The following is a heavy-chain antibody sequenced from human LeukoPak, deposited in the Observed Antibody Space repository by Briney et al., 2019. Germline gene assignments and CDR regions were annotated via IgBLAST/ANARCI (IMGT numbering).Heavy chain of an antibody. D-gene: IGHD6-19*01. CDR1: GFTFSSYS. J-gene: IGHJ4*02. V-gene: IGHV3-21*01. CDR3: ARGEQWLPTGIDY. CDR2: ISSSSNHI. Sequence: AGSLRLSCAASGFTFSSYSMNWVRQAPGKGLEWVSSISSSSNHIYYADSVKGRFTISRDNAKNSLYLQMNSLRAEDTAVYYCARGEQWLPTGIDYWGQGTLVTVSS.